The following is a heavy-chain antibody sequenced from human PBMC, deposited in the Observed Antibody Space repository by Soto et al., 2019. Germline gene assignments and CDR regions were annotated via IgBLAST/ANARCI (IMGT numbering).Heavy chain of an antibody. CDR1: GGSIGGGGSY. CDR2: RYYSGSF. Sequence: QVQLQESGPGLVKPSQTLSLTCTVSGGSIGGGGSYWCWVRQRLGKGLGGIGYRYYSGSFNYNPSLKGREMNSSYTSKKQFTRSVSAVTAADTAVYYCARAPETPPIVIVVVPYFFDSWAQGTLVTVSS. J-gene: IGHJ4*02. CDR3: ARAPETPPIVIVVVPYFFDS. V-gene: IGHV4-31*03. D-gene: IGHD3-16*02.